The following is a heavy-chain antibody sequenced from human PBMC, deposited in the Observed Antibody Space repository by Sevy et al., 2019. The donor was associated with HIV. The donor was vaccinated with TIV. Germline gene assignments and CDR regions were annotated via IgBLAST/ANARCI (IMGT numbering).Heavy chain of an antibody. D-gene: IGHD6-13*01. V-gene: IGHV3-30*18. CDR1: GFTFSSYG. CDR2: ISYDGSNK. J-gene: IGHJ6*02. CDR3: AKRPSSSWANYYYYYYGMDV. Sequence: GGSLRLSCAASGFTFSSYGMHWVRQAPGKGLEWMAVISYDGSNKYYADSVKGRFTISRDNSKNTLYLQMNSLRAEDTAVYYCAKRPSSSWANYYYYYYGMDVWGQGTTVTVSS.